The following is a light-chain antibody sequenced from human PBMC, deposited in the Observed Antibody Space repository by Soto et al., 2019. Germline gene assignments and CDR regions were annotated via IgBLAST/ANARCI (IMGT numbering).Light chain of an antibody. CDR2: AAS. CDR1: ESIDNW. Sequence: DIQMTQSPSTLSASVGDTVTITCRASESIDNWLAWYQQKPGKAPKLLIFAASTLVRGVPSRFSGRGSGTEFTLTISSLQSEDFAVYYCQQYNNWPLTFGQGTKVDIK. CDR3: QQYNNWPLT. V-gene: IGKV1-5*01. J-gene: IGKJ1*01.